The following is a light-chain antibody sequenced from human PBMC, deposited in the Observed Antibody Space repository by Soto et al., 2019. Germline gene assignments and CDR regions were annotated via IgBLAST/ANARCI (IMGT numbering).Light chain of an antibody. CDR3: QSYDSSLSGSGVV. J-gene: IGLJ2*01. CDR2: GNS. CDR1: SSNIGAGYD. V-gene: IGLV1-40*01. Sequence: QSVLTQPPSVSGAPGQRVTISYTGSSSNIGAGYDVHWYQQLPGTAPKLLIYGNSNRPSGVPDRFSGSKSGTSASLAITGLQAEDEADYYCQSYDSSLSGSGVVFGGGTKVTVL.